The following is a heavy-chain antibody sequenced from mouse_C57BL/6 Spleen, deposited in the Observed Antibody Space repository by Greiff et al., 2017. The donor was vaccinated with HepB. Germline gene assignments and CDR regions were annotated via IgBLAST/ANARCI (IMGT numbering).Heavy chain of an antibody. CDR2: INPNNGGT. D-gene: IGHD2-4*01. V-gene: IGHV1-18*01. J-gene: IGHJ2*01. CDR1: GYTFTDYN. Sequence: VQLKESGPELVKPGASVKIPCKASGYTFTDYNMDWVKQSHGKSLEWIGDINPNNGGTIYNQKFKGKATLTVDKSSSTAYMELRSLTSEDTAVYYCARSGDYTGYYFDYWGQGTTLTVSS. CDR3: ARSGDYTGYYFDY.